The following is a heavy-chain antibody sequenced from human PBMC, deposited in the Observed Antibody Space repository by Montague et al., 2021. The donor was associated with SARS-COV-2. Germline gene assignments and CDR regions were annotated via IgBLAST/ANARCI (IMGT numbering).Heavy chain of an antibody. CDR3: AREGATAQYLEY. D-gene: IGHD2-2*01. J-gene: IGHJ4*01. CDR2: VFQSGYS. V-gene: IGHV4-59*01. CDR1: GDSISSYY. Sequence: SETLSLTCTVSGDSISSYYWTWIRQPPGRGLEWIGYVFQSGYSNSNRSLKSRVTISVDTSRNQFYLKLSSVTAADTAVYYCAREGATAQYLEYWGHGALVTVSS.